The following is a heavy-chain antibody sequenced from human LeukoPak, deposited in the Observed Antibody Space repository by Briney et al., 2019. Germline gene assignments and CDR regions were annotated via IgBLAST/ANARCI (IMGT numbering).Heavy chain of an antibody. D-gene: IGHD5-24*01. CDR1: GFTFSSYW. J-gene: IGHJ6*03. CDR3: ARGGDGYNLEYYYYYYMDV. CDR2: LSGDESST. Sequence: PGGSLRLSCAASGFTFSSYWMHWVRQAPGMGLVWVSRLSGDESSTSYADSVKGRFTIFRDNAKNTLYLQMNSLRAEDTAVYYCARGGDGYNLEYYYYYYMDVWGKGTTVTVSS. V-gene: IGHV3-74*01.